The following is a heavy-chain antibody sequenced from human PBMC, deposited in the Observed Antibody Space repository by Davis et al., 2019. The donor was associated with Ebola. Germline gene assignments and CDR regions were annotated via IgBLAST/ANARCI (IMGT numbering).Heavy chain of an antibody. J-gene: IGHJ4*02. Sequence: AASVKVSCKASGYTFTSYGISWVRQAPGQGLEWMGWISAYNGNTYYAQKFQVRVTMTTDTSTSTAYMELRSLRSDDTAVYYCARDLDITMTAVVSGVPRFDYWGQGTLVTVSS. CDR2: ISAYNGNT. D-gene: IGHD3-22*01. V-gene: IGHV1-18*01. CDR1: GYTFTSYG. CDR3: ARDLDITMTAVVSGVPRFDY.